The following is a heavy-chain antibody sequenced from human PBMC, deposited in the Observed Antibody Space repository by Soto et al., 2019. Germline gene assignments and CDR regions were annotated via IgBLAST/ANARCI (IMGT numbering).Heavy chain of an antibody. J-gene: IGHJ2*01. V-gene: IGHV1-3*04. CDR2: INTDSGTT. CDR3: VRARAADWYLHL. Sequence: QVQVVQSGAEVKKPGASVRLSCKTSGYSFTSCALHWVRQAPGQGFEWMGWINTDSGTTKYSQKFQGRVTITRDASASTAYMELRSLSSEDTTIYHCVRARAADWYLHLSGRGTLVTVSS. CDR1: GYSFTSCA. D-gene: IGHD6-25*01.